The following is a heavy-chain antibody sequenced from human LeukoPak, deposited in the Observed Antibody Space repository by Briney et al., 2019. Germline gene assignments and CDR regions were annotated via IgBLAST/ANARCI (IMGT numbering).Heavy chain of an antibody. CDR1: GFTLSTYG. CDR2: IWNDGSNK. J-gene: IGHJ4*02. CDR3: AKDLSSSWFEGLDN. V-gene: IGHV3-33*06. D-gene: IGHD6-13*01. Sequence: GGSLRLSCAASGFTLSTYGMYWVRQAPGKGLEWVAVIWNDGSNKHYADSVKGRFTFSRDNSKNTLDLQMNSLRAEDTAVYYCAKDLSSSWFEGLDNWGQGTLVTVSS.